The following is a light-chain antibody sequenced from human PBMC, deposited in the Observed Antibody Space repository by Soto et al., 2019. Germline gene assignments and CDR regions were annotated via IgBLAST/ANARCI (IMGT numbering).Light chain of an antibody. V-gene: IGKV1-39*01. J-gene: IGKJ2*01. CDR1: QSINTY. CDR3: QQTASTPYP. CDR2: AAS. Sequence: DTQMTQSPSSLSASVGDRVTITCRASQSINTYLNWYQQKPGEAPNLLIYAASSLQSGVPPRFSGSGSETHFTLTINSLQPEDFATYYCQQTASTPYPFGQGT.